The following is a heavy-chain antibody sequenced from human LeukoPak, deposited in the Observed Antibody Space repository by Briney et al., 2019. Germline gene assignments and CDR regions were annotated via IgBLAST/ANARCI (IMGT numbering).Heavy chain of an antibody. V-gene: IGHV3-20*04. CDR2: IKWDGGRT. CDR1: GFTFDDHG. J-gene: IGHJ4*02. D-gene: IGHD4-11*01. CDR3: ARDRGNYGLAYSDY. Sequence: GALRLSCAASGFTFDDHGMSWVRQAPGKGLEWVSGIKWDGGRTGYADSVKGRFTISRDNAKNSVYLQMNSLRAEDTAVYYCARDRGNYGLAYSDYWGQGTLVTVSS.